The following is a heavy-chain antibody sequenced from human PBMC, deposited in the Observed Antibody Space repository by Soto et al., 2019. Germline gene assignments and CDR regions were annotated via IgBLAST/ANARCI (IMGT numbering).Heavy chain of an antibody. CDR2: ISASGSST. V-gene: IGHV3-23*01. D-gene: IGHD3-22*01. J-gene: IGHJ4*02. CDR1: GFTFSNYV. Sequence: PVGSLRLSCAPSGFTFSNYVMTWVRQAPGKGLEWVSGISASGSSTYYADSVKGRFTISRDNSKNTLYPQMNSLRAEDTAVFYCAKDLYYHDSSSYSAQPAGVHWSRGTRDTDSS. CDR3: AKDLYYHDSSSYSAQPAGVH.